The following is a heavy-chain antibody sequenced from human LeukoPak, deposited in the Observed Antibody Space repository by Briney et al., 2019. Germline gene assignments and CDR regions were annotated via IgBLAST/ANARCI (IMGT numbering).Heavy chain of an antibody. D-gene: IGHD3-16*02. J-gene: IGHJ4*02. V-gene: IGHV3-23*01. CDR1: GFTFSIYA. CDR3: AKGPGGSYRYPLDY. Sequence: GGSLRLSCAASGFTFSIYAMSWVRQAPGKGLEWVSAISGSGGSTYYADSVKGRFTISRDNSKNTLYLQMNSLRAEDTAVYYCAKGPGGSYRYPLDYWGQGTLVTVSS. CDR2: ISGSGGST.